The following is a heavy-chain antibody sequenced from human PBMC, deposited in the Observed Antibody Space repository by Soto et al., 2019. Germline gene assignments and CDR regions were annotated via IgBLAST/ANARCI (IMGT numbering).Heavy chain of an antibody. J-gene: IGHJ4*02. CDR3: ARDGYCSGGSCYSVPVFDY. V-gene: IGHV3-33*01. D-gene: IGHD2-15*01. Sequence: QVQLVESGGGVVQPGRSLRLSCAASGFTFSSYGMHWVRQAPGKGLEWVAVIWYDGSNKYYADSVKGRFTISRDNSKNTLYLQMKSLRAEDTAVYYCARDGYCSGGSCYSVPVFDYWGKGTLVTVSS. CDR2: IWYDGSNK. CDR1: GFTFSSYG.